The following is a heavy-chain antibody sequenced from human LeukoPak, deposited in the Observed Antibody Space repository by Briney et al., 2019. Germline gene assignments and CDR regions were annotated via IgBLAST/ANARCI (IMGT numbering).Heavy chain of an antibody. CDR3: ARVSWDYDILTGYFCPYGMDV. V-gene: IGHV1-69*04. D-gene: IGHD3-9*01. J-gene: IGHJ6*02. Sequence: SVKVSCKASGGTFTSDAISWVRQAPGQGLEWMGRIIPVVNIPNYAQKFQGRVTITADESTTTVYMELSSLRSDDTAVYYCARVSWDYDILTGYFCPYGMDVWGQGTTVTVSS. CDR2: IIPVVNIP. CDR1: GGTFTSDA.